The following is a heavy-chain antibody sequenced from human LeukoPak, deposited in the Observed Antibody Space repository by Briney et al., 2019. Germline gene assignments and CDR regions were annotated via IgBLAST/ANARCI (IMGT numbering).Heavy chain of an antibody. CDR1: GGSFSGYY. V-gene: IGHV4-34*01. CDR3: ARGNSYDILTGYPSSFFYVY. Sequence: SETVSLTCAVYGGSFSGYYWSWIRQPPWTGLEWIGGINHSGSTNYNPSLTSRVTISVDTSKNQFSLKLSSVTAADTAVYYCARGNSYDILTGYPSSFFYVYWGQGTLVTVSS. CDR2: INHSGST. D-gene: IGHD3-9*01. J-gene: IGHJ4*02.